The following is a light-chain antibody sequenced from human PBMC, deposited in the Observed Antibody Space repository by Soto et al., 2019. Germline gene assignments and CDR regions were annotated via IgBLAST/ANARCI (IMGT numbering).Light chain of an antibody. CDR2: GAS. CDR3: QQYGSSPFT. Sequence: EIVLTQSPGTLSLSPGERATLSCRASQSVSSNYLTWYQQKPGQAPRLLIYGASSRATGIPDRFSGSGSGIDFTLTISRLEPEDFAVYYRQQYGSSPFTFGPGTKVDIK. CDR1: QSVSSNY. J-gene: IGKJ3*01. V-gene: IGKV3-20*01.